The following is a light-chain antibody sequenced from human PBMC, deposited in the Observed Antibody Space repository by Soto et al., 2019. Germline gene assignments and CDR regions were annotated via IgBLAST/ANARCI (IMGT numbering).Light chain of an antibody. J-gene: IGKJ4*01. V-gene: IGKV1-9*01. CDR2: DAS. CDR1: QDSTKY. CDR3: QQYDNYPLT. Sequence: IQLTQSPSSLSASVGDRVTITCRASQDSTKYLAWYQQKPGKAPNLLIYDASTLHSGVPSRFSGSGSGTEFTLTISSLQPDDFATYYCQQYDNYPLTFGGGTKVDIK.